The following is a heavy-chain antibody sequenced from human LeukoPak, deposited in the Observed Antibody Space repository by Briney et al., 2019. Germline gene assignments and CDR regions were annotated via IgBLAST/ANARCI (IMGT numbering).Heavy chain of an antibody. CDR2: INSDGSWT. CDR3: VSFYETY. V-gene: IGHV3-74*01. J-gene: IGHJ4*02. Sequence: GGSLRLSCAASGNYWMHWVRQAPGKGLVWVSHINSDGSWTSYADSVKGRFTISKDNAQNTVYLQMNSLRAEDTAVYYCVSFYETYWGRGTLVTVSS. D-gene: IGHD2/OR15-2a*01. CDR1: GNYW.